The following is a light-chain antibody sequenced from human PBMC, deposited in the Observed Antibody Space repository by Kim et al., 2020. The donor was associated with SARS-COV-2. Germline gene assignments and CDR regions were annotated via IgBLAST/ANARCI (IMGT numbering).Light chain of an antibody. J-gene: IGLJ3*02. Sequence: LSPGTTASITCPGDKLGDKFASWYQQKQGQSPVPVIYDGTKRPSGIPERFSGSNSGNTATLTISGTQAMDEADYYCQAWDRSTAVFGGGTKVTVL. CDR1: KLGDKF. CDR3: QAWDRSTAV. V-gene: IGLV3-1*01. CDR2: DGT.